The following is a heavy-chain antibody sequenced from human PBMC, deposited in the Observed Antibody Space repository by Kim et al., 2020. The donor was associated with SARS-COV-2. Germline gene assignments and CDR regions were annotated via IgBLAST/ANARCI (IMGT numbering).Heavy chain of an antibody. CDR2: ISSSGSTI. CDR3: AHPLGYCSSTSCYSDY. Sequence: GGSLRLSCAASGFTFSDYYMSWIRQAPGKGLEWVSYISSSGSTIYYADSVKGRFTISRDNAKNSLYLQMNSLRAEDTAVYYCAHPLGYCSSTSCYSDYWGQGTLVTVSS. J-gene: IGHJ4*02. CDR1: GFTFSDYY. D-gene: IGHD2-2*01. V-gene: IGHV3-11*01.